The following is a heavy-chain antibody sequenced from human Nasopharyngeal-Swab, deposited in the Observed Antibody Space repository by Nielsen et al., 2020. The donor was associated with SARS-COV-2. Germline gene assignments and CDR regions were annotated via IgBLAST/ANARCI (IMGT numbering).Heavy chain of an antibody. CDR2: INHSGST. CDR1: GGSISSSSYY. J-gene: IGHJ6*02. D-gene: IGHD3-22*01. Sequence: SETLSLTCTVSGGSISSSSYYWGWIRQPPGKGLEWIGEINHSGSTNYNPSLKSRVTISVDTSKNQFSLKLSSVTAADTAVYYCARGSYDSSGEYYYYGMDVWGQGTTVTVSS. CDR3: ARGSYDSSGEYYYYGMDV. V-gene: IGHV4-39*07.